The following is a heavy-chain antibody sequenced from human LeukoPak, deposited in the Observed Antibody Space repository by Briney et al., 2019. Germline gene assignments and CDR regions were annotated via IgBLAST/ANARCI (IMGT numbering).Heavy chain of an antibody. J-gene: IGHJ4*02. V-gene: IGHV1-69*13. CDR3: AKVFEVRGARRPKDY. D-gene: IGHD3-10*01. CDR2: IIPIFGTA. Sequence: SVKVSCKASGGTFSSYAISWVRQAPGQGLEWMGGIIPIFGTANYAQKFQGRVTITADESTSTAYMELSSLRSEDTAVYYCAKVFEVRGARRPKDYWGQGTLVIVSS. CDR1: GGTFSSYA.